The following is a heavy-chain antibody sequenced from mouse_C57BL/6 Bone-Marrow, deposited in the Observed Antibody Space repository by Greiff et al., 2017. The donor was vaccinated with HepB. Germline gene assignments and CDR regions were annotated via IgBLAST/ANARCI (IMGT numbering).Heavy chain of an antibody. CDR3: ARGEYYAMDY. CDR2: IDPEDGET. V-gene: IGHV14-2*01. J-gene: IGHJ4*01. Sequence: VQLQQSGAELVKPGASVKLSCTASGFNIKDYYMHWVKQRTEQGLEWIGRIDPEDGETKYAPKFPGKATITADTSSNTAYLQLSSLTSEDPAVYYCARGEYYAMDYWGQGTSVTVSS. CDR1: GFNIKDYY.